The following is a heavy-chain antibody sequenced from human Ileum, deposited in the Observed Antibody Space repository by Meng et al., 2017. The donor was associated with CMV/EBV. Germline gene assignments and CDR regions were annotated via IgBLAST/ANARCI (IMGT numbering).Heavy chain of an antibody. V-gene: IGHV3-30*09. CDR2: ISYDGSNK. Sequence: FSSYAMHWVRQAPGKGLEWVAVISYDGSNKYYADSVKGRFAISRDNSKNTLYLQMNSLRAEDTAVYYCARDGGPMVRGVIMNPYFDYWGQGTLVTVSS. CDR3: ARDGGPMVRGVIMNPYFDY. CDR1: FSSYA. J-gene: IGHJ4*02. D-gene: IGHD3-10*01.